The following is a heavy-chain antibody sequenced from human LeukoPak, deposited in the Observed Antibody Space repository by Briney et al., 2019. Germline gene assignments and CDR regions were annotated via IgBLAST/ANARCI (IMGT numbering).Heavy chain of an antibody. V-gene: IGHV4-59*01. CDR3: ARVATAAAPYPVFDY. CDR1: GGSISSYY. D-gene: IGHD6-13*01. Sequence: SETLSLTCTVSGGSISSYYWSWIRQPPGKGLEWIGYIYYSGSTNYNPSLKSRVTISVDTSKNQFSLKLSSVTAADTAVYYCARVATAAAPYPVFDYWGQGTLVTVSS. CDR2: IYYSGST. J-gene: IGHJ4*02.